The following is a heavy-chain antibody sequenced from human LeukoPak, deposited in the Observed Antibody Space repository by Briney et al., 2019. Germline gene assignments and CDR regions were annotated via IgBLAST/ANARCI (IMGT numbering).Heavy chain of an antibody. J-gene: IGHJ4*02. CDR1: GGSISSGSNY. V-gene: IGHV4-61*02. Sequence: SSETLSLTCTVSGGSISSGSNYWTWIRQPAGKGLEWIGRIYTSGSTDYNYNPSLKSRITISLDKSKNQFSLKLSSVTAADTAVYYCARGPPPDFDYWGRGTLVTVSS. CDR3: ARGPPPDFDY. CDR2: IYTSGSTDY.